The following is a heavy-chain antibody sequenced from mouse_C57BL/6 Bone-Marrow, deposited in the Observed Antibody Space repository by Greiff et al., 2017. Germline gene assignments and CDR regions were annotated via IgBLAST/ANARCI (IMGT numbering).Heavy chain of an antibody. V-gene: IGHV14-4*01. Sequence: DVKLVESGAELVRPGASVKLSCTASGFNIKDDYMHWVKQRPEQGLEWIGWIDPENGDTEYASKFQGKATITADTSSNTAYLQLSSLTSEDTAVYYCTTYSSGTTWFAYWGQGTLVTVSA. CDR1: GFNIKDDY. CDR2: IDPENGDT. J-gene: IGHJ3*01. CDR3: TTYSSGTTWFAY. D-gene: IGHD3-2*02.